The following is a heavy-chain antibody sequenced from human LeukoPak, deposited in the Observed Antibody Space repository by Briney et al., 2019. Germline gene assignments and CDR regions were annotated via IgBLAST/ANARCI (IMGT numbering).Heavy chain of an antibody. CDR3: AKDSQPGYSYGYYFDY. CDR2: ISYDGSNK. Sequence: GGSLRLSCAASGFTFSSYAMHWVRQAPGKGLEWVAVISYDGSNKYYADSVKGRFTISRDNSKNTLYLQMNSLRAEDTAVYYCAKDSQPGYSYGYYFDYWGQGTLVTVSS. J-gene: IGHJ4*02. V-gene: IGHV3-30-3*01. CDR1: GFTFSSYA. D-gene: IGHD5-18*01.